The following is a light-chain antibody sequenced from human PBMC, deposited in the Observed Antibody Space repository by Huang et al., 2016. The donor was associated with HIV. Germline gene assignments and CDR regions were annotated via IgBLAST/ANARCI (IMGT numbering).Light chain of an antibody. CDR2: GAS. J-gene: IGKJ4*01. Sequence: EIVMTQSPATLSLSPGERATLSCRASQSVGYTLAGYQQKRGQTPRLLIYGASTRATGVPPRFSGVGSGAEFTLTISSLQPEDSAVYYCQQYNKWPPVTFGGGTKVEIK. V-gene: IGKV3-15*01. CDR3: QQYNKWPPVT. CDR1: QSVGYT.